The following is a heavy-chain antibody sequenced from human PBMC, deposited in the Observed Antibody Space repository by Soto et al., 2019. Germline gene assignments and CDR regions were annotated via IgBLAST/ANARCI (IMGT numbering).Heavy chain of an antibody. CDR1: GFTFSASG. CDR3: ARDCAGYSSGWYQRGGFDY. Sequence: GGSLRLSCAASGFTFSASGIHWVHQASGKGLEWVGRIRSKAGSYATAYAASVKGRFTISRDDSKNTAYLQMDSLETEDTAVYYCARDCAGYSSGWYQRGGFDYWGQGTLVTVSS. CDR2: IRSKAGSYAT. D-gene: IGHD6-19*01. J-gene: IGHJ4*02. V-gene: IGHV3-73*01.